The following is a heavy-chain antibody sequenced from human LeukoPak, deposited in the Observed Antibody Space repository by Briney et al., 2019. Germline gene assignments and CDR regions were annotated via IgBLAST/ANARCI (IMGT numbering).Heavy chain of an antibody. CDR3: ARGLYGGSYSYYYYYMDV. V-gene: IGHV1-69-2*01. J-gene: IGHJ6*03. Sequence: ASVKISCKVSGYTFTDYYMHWVQQAPGKGLEWMGLVDPEDGETIYAEKFQGRVTITADTSTDTAYMELSSLRSEDTAVYYCARGLYGGSYSYYYYYMDVWGKGTTVTVSS. D-gene: IGHD1-26*01. CDR2: VDPEDGET. CDR1: GYTFTDYY.